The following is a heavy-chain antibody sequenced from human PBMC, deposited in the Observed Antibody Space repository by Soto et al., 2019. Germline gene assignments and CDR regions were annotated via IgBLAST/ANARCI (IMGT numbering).Heavy chain of an antibody. V-gene: IGHV1-3*01. Sequence: QVQLVQSGAEVKKPGASVKVSCKASGYTFTSYAMHWVRQAPGQRLEWMGWINAGNGNTKYSQKFQVRVTITRDTSASTAYMELSSRRSEDTAVYYCAAPLEIRAYGMDVWGQGTTVTVSS. CDR1: GYTFTSYA. CDR2: INAGNGNT. CDR3: AAPLEIRAYGMDV. J-gene: IGHJ6*02. D-gene: IGHD3-3*01.